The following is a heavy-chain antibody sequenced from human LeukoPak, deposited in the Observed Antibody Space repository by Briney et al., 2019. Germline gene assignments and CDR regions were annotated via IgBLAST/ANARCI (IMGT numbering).Heavy chain of an antibody. D-gene: IGHD6-19*01. Sequence: GGSLRLSCAASGFTFSSYAMSWVRQAPGKGLDWVSAISGSGGSTYYADAVKSRYTISRDNSKNTLYLQMNSLRAEDTAVYYCAKDRKQWLPANFDYWGQGTLVTVSS. CDR1: GFTFSSYA. CDR3: AKDRKQWLPANFDY. V-gene: IGHV3-23*01. CDR2: ISGSGGST. J-gene: IGHJ4*02.